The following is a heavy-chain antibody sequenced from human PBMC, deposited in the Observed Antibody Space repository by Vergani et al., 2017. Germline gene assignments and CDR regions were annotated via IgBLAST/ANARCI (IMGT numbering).Heavy chain of an antibody. V-gene: IGHV4-59*01. CDR1: GASISSYH. CDR2: SGNS. J-gene: IGHJ3*02. D-gene: IGHD3-16*01. Sequence: QVQVQESGPGLVKPSETLSLICSVSGASISSYHWGWIRQSPGKGLEWSAYSGNSNYNPSLKSRVTISIDTSKTQFSLKLSSVTAADTAVYYCARGGDAFDIWGQGTMVTVSS. CDR3: ARGGDAFDI.